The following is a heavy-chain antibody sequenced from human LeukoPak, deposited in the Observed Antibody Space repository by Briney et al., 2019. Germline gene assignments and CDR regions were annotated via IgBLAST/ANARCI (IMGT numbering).Heavy chain of an antibody. Sequence: ASGKVSCKASGYTFTSYAISLVRQAPGQGLEWMGWISGYNGNTKYAQKVQGRVTMTTDTSTSTAYMELRSLRPDDTAVYYCARGYSYGSDYYYGMDVWGQGTTVTVSS. J-gene: IGHJ6*02. V-gene: IGHV1-18*01. D-gene: IGHD5-18*01. CDR2: ISGYNGNT. CDR3: ARGYSYGSDYYYGMDV. CDR1: GYTFTSYA.